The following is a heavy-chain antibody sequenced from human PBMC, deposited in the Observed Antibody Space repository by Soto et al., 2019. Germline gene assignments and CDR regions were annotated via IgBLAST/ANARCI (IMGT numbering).Heavy chain of an antibody. CDR1: GFTFSSYG. J-gene: IGHJ4*02. V-gene: IGHV3-33*01. CDR2: IWYDGSNK. D-gene: IGHD2-15*01. CDR3: ARKEGVVPAGSDL. Sequence: QVQLVESGGGVVQPGRSLRLSCAASGFTFSSYGMHWVRQAPGKGLEWVAVIWYDGSNKYYADSVKGRFTISRDNSKNTVYMRMNSMRAKDATRYYRARKEGVVPAGSDLWGQEALVTVSS.